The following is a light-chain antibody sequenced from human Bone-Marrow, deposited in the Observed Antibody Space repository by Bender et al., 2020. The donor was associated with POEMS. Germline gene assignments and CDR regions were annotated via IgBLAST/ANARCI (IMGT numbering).Light chain of an antibody. CDR2: EGN. CDR1: SSDVGSYNL. J-gene: IGLJ2*01. Sequence: QSALTQPASVSGSPGQSITISCTGTSSDVGSYNLVSWYQQHPGKAPKLMISEGNKRPSGVSNRFSGSKSGNTASLTISGLQAEDEADYYCSSYTSSSTVVFGGGTKLTVL. V-gene: IGLV2-14*02. CDR3: SSYTSSSTVV.